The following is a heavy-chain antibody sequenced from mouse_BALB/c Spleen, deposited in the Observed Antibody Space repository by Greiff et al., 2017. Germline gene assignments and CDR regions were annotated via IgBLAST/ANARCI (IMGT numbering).Heavy chain of an antibody. V-gene: IGHV1-9*01. Sequence: QVQLKQSGAELMKPGASVKISCKATGYTFSSYWIEWVKQRPGHGLEWIGEILPGSGSTNYNEKFKGKATFTADTSSNTAYMQLSSLTSEDSAVYYCNACRGRRDWFAYWGQGTLVTVSA. CDR2: ILPGSGST. D-gene: IGHD3-1*01. CDR3: NACRGRRDWFAY. J-gene: IGHJ3*01. CDR1: GYTFSSYW.